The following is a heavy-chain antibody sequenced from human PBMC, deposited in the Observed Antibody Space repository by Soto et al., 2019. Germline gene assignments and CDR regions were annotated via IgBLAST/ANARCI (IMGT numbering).Heavy chain of an antibody. CDR2: MSYDGTNE. D-gene: IGHD6-19*01. V-gene: IGHV3-30*04. Sequence: QLVESGGGVVQPGGSLRLSCATSGFSFTHYTINWVLQAPGKGLEWVAVMSYDGTNENYADSVKGRFTISRDNSKTTVYLQMNSLTPEDTALYYCARKWGTYSSASLDFWGLGTLVTVSS. J-gene: IGHJ4*02. CDR1: GFSFTHYT. CDR3: ARKWGTYSSASLDF.